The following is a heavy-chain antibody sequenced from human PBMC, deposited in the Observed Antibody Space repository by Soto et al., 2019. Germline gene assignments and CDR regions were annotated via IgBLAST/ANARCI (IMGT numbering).Heavy chain of an antibody. CDR1: GFPFAPST. D-gene: IGHD2-21*02. CDR3: AKRDVPHSTSNAYFYDH. Sequence: EVQLLQSGGGLVQPGGSLTLSCGVSGFPFAPSTMSWVRQAPGKGQEWVSTISVSVGSTYSADSVQGRFTVSSDISDNTLFLRMTSLTADDTAVYFCAKRDVPHSTSNAYFYDHWGRGVLVTVSS. V-gene: IGHV3-23*01. CDR2: ISVSVGST. J-gene: IGHJ4*02.